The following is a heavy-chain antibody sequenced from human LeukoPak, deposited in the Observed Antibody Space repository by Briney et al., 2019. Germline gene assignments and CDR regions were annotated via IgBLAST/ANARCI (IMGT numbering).Heavy chain of an antibody. CDR2: INHSGST. Sequence: PSETLSLTCAVYGVSFSGYYWSWIRQPPGKGLEWIGEINHSGSTNYNPSLKSRVTISVDTSKNQFSLKLSSVTAADTAVYYCARGPAPLTYYYDSSGPYFDYWGQGTLVTVSS. CDR3: ARGPAPLTYYYDSSGPYFDY. J-gene: IGHJ4*02. V-gene: IGHV4-34*01. D-gene: IGHD3-22*01. CDR1: GVSFSGYY.